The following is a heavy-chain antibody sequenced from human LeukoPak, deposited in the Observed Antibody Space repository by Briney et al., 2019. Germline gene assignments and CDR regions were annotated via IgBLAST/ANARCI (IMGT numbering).Heavy chain of an antibody. V-gene: IGHV4-31*03. J-gene: IGHJ6*02. Sequence: PSQTLSLTCTVSGGSISSGGYYWSWIRQHPGKGLEWIGYIYYSGSTYYNPSLKSRVTISVDTSMNQFSLKLSSVTAADTAVYYCARDWKYYDSSGYPYYYGMDVWGQGTTVTVSS. CDR3: ARDWKYYDSSGYPYYYGMDV. CDR2: IYYSGST. CDR1: GGSISSGGYY. D-gene: IGHD3-22*01.